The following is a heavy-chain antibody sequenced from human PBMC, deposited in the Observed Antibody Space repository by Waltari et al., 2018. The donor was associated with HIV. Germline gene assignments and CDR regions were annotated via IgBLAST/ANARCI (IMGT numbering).Heavy chain of an antibody. CDR2: IYTSGST. V-gene: IGHV4-61*02. J-gene: IGHJ3*02. CDR1: GGPISSGSYY. Sequence: QVQLQESGPGLVKPSQTLSLTCTVSGGPISSGSYYWSWTRQPAGKGLEWIGRIYTSGSTNHNPSLKSRVTISVDTSKNQFSLKLSSVTAADTAVYYCARDRNYYYDSSGYFFNAFDIWGQGTMVTVSS. CDR3: ARDRNYYYDSSGYFFNAFDI. D-gene: IGHD3-22*01.